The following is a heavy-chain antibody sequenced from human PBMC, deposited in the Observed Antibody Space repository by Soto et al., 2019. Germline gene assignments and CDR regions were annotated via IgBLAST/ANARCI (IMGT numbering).Heavy chain of an antibody. D-gene: IGHD3-3*01. CDR2: INAGNGNT. J-gene: IGHJ5*02. Sequence: QVQLVQSGAEKKKPGASVKVSCKASGYTFTSYAIDWVRQAPGQRLEWMGWINAGNGNTKYSQKFQGRVTITRDTSASTAYMELSSLRYEDTAVYYCARGFALGFEPWGQGTLVTVSS. CDR1: GYTFTSYA. V-gene: IGHV1-3*05. CDR3: ARGFALGFEP.